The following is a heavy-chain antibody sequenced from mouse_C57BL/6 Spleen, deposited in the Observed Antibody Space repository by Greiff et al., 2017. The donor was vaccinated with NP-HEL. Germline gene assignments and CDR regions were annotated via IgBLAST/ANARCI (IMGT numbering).Heavy chain of an antibody. CDR2: ISSGSSTI. V-gene: IGHV5-17*01. J-gene: IGHJ2*01. CDR1: GFTFSDYG. D-gene: IGHD2-3*01. CDR3: ARTIYDGFPFDY. Sequence: EVQLVESGGGLVKPGGSLKLSCAASGFTFSDYGMHWVRQAPEKGLEWVAYISSGSSTIYYADTVKGRFTISRDNAKNTLFLQMTSLRSEDTAMYYCARTIYDGFPFDYRGQGTTLTVSS.